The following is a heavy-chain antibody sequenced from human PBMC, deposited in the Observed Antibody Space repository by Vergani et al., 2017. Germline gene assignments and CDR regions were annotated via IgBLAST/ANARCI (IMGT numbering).Heavy chain of an antibody. Sequence: EVQLVESGGGLAQPGGSLRLSCAASGFTFSSYWMSWVRQAPGKGLEWVANIKQDGSEKYFVDSVKGRFTISRDNAKNSLYLQMNSLRAEDTAVYYCARQWRGDCSSTSCTYKGPFDYWGQGTLVTVSS. CDR3: ARQWRGDCSSTSCTYKGPFDY. V-gene: IGHV3-7*03. CDR1: GFTFSSYW. J-gene: IGHJ4*02. CDR2: IKQDGSEK. D-gene: IGHD2-2*01.